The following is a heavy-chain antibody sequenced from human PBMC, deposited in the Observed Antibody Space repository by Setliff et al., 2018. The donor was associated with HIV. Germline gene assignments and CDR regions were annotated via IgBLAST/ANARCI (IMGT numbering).Heavy chain of an antibody. D-gene: IGHD1-26*01. CDR1: GYTLTEVS. V-gene: IGHV1-24*01. CDR3: ARGEMPGYMDV. CDR2: FDPQVGKT. J-gene: IGHJ6*03. Sequence: ASVKVSCKISGYTLTEVSMHWVRQAPGKGLEWMGYFDPQVGKTIHAQKFQGRVTMTRDTSISTAYMELSRLRSDDTAVYYCARGEMPGYMDVWGKGTTVTVSS.